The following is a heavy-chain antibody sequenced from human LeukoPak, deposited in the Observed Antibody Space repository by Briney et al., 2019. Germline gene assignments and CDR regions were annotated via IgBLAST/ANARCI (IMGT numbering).Heavy chain of an antibody. Sequence: GGSLRFSCATSGFTFSSYVMHWVRQAPGKGLEYVSTISSNGGSTYYANSVKGRFTISRDNSKNTLYLQMGSLRAEDLAVYYCARDGPGYSSGWYWFDPWGQGTLVTVSS. CDR3: ARDGPGYSSGWYWFDP. D-gene: IGHD6-19*01. CDR1: GFTFSSYV. CDR2: ISSNGGST. J-gene: IGHJ5*02. V-gene: IGHV3-64*01.